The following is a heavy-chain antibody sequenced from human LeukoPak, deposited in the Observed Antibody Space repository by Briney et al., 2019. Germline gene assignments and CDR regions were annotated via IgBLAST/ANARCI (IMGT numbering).Heavy chain of an antibody. V-gene: IGHV3-23*01. J-gene: IGHJ6*03. D-gene: IGHD2-15*01. Sequence: GGSLRLSCAASGFTFSSYAMSWVRQAPGKGLEWVSAISGSGGSTYYADSVKGRFTISRDNSKNTLYLQMNSLRAEDTAVYYCAKNGDRGAFCSGGTCYPYYYYYMDVWGKGTTVTISS. CDR2: ISGSGGST. CDR1: GFTFSSYA. CDR3: AKNGDRGAFCSGGTCYPYYYYYMDV.